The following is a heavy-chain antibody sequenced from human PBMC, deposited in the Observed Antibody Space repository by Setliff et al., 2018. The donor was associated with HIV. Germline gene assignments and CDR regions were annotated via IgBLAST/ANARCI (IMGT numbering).Heavy chain of an antibody. V-gene: IGHV4-34*01. CDR2: TNPSGST. J-gene: IGHJ6*03. Sequence: PSETLSLTCAVYVGSFSGHYWIWIRQPPGKGLEWIGETNPSGSTKYNPSLKSRVTISVDRSKNQFSLKLTSVTAADTAVYYCARAQDLGATWTGYYYYYMDVWGKGTTVTVSS. CDR3: ARAQDLGATWTGYYYYYMDV. D-gene: IGHD1-26*01. CDR1: VGSFSGHY.